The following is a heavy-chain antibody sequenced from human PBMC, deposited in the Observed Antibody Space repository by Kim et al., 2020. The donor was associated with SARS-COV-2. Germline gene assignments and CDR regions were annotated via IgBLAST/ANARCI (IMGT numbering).Heavy chain of an antibody. V-gene: IGHV1-69*04. CDR3: ARNRLVGAQDFDY. CDR2: IIPILGIA. CDR1: GGTFSSYA. J-gene: IGHJ4*02. Sequence: SVKVSCKASGGTFSSYAISWVRQAPGQGLEWMGRIIPILGIANYAQKFQGRVTITADKSTSTAYMELSSLRSEDTAVYYCARNRLVGAQDFDYWGQGTLVTVSS. D-gene: IGHD1-26*01.